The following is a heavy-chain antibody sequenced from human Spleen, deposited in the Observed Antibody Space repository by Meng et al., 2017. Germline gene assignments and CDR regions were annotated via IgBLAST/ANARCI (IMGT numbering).Heavy chain of an antibody. CDR2: IYPGDSDT. J-gene: IGHJ4*02. D-gene: IGHD6-19*01. CDR1: GYKFVFSW. Sequence: GESLKISCKASGYKFVFSWIGWVRQRPGKGLEYMGIIYPGDSDTRYTPSIEGQVTISADQSTSTAYLQWSSLKAADTGMYYCARQRGSGWYGDWGQGTLVTVSS. V-gene: IGHV5-51*01. CDR3: ARQRGSGWYGD.